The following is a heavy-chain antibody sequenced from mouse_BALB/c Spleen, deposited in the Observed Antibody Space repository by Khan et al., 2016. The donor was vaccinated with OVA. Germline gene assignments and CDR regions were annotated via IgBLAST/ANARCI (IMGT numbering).Heavy chain of an antibody. CDR2: TYPGGGYA. Sequence: QVQLQQSGTEVVRPGTSVKMSCKAAGYTFTHYWIGWVKQRHGHGLEGIGDTYPGGGYANYNENFKGKATLTADTSSSTAYLQLSGRTSEDSYIYSVARRGAARATVYYFDDGGQGTSLIVSS. J-gene: IGHJ2*02. D-gene: IGHD3-1*01. CDR3: ARRGAARATVYYFDD. V-gene: IGHV1-63*02. CDR1: GYTFTHYW.